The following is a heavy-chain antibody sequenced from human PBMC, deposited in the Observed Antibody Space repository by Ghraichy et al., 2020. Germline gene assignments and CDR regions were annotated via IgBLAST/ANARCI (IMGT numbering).Heavy chain of an antibody. J-gene: IGHJ3*02. D-gene: IGHD1-26*01. CDR1: GFTLSSYW. CDR3: ARDGRLAAVDAFDI. Sequence: GGSLRLSFAASGFTLSSYWMSWVRQAPGKGLEWVANINHDGSEKYYVDSVKGRFTISRDNVQNSMYLQMNILRAEDTAVYYCARDGRLAAVDAFDIWGQGTKVTVSS. V-gene: IGHV3-7*01. CDR2: INHDGSEK.